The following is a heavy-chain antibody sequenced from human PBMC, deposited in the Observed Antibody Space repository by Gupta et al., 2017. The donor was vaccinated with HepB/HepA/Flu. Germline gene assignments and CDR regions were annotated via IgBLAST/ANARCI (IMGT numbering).Heavy chain of an antibody. J-gene: IGHJ5*02. V-gene: IGHV1-2*04. D-gene: IGHD2-21*02. Sequence: QVQLVQSGAEVKKPGASVKVSCKTSGVTFTGYYMHWVRQAPGQGLEWMGSINPNNGDTNYAQKFQGWVTMTRDTSINTAYMELNRLKSDDTAVYYCARSFCGGDCYNWFDPWGQGTLVTVSS. CDR2: INPNNGDT. CDR1: GVTFTGYY. CDR3: ARSFCGGDCYNWFDP.